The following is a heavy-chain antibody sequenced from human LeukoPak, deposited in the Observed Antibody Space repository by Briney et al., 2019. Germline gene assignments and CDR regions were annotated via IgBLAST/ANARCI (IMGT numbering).Heavy chain of an antibody. V-gene: IGHV4-59*08. CDR1: GGSISGFH. Sequence: KSSETLSLTCTVSGGSISGFHWSWIRQPPGKGLGYIGDVFYSGGTNYNSSLKSRLTISVDTSRNQFSLKLTSVTAADTAVYYCARLYAGAYTRLDPWGQGTLVAVSS. CDR3: ARLYAGAYTRLDP. CDR2: VFYSGGT. J-gene: IGHJ5*02. D-gene: IGHD3-16*01.